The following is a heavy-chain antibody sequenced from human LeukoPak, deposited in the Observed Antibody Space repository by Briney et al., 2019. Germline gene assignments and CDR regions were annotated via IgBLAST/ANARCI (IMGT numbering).Heavy chain of an antibody. D-gene: IGHD2-21*02. CDR1: GFTFSNFA. J-gene: IGHJ6*03. CDR3: AKGGDSYYSYYYMDV. Sequence: GGSLRLSCAASGFTFSNFAMTWVPRDPGKGLEWISPISGSGGSTYYADSVKGRFTISRDNSKNTLCLQMNSLRADDTAIYYCAKGGDSYYSYYYMDVWGKGTTVTVSS. CDR2: ISGSGGST. V-gene: IGHV3-23*01.